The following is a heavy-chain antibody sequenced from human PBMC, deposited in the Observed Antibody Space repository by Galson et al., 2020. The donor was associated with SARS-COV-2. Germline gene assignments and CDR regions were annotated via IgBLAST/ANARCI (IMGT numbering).Heavy chain of an antibody. V-gene: IGHV4-31*03. CDR2: INYSWDT. CDR3: ARDDYRDISSSNWFDP. J-gene: IGHJ5*02. D-gene: IGHD2-15*01. Sequence: ASETLSLTCTVSGGSIPSGGYHWHWVRQRPGQGLEWTGYINYSWDTYFSPSLKSRATISIDTSKNQLSLKLTSVTAADTAVYYCARDDYRDISSSNWFDPWGQGTLVTVSS. CDR1: GGSIPSGGYH.